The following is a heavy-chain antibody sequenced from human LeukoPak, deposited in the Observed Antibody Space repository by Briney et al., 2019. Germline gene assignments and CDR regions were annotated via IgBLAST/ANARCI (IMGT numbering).Heavy chain of an antibody. CDR2: MNPNSGIT. CDR3: ARLGYDFWSGYSHNWFDP. J-gene: IGHJ5*02. D-gene: IGHD3-3*01. CDR1: GYTFTSYD. V-gene: IGHV1-8*01. Sequence: ASVKVSCKASGYTFTSYDINWVRQATGQGLEWMGWMNPNSGITGYAQKFQGRVTMTRNTSISTAYMELSSLRSEDTAVYYCARLGYDFWSGYSHNWFDPWGQGTLVTVSS.